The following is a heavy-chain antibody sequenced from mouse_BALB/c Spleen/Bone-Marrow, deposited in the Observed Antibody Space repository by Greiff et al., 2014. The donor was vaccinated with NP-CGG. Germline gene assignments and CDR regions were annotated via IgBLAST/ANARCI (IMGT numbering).Heavy chain of an antibody. V-gene: IGHV5-12-2*01. Sequence: EVNLVESGGGLVQPGGSLKLSCAASGFTFTSYTMSWVRQTPEKRLEWVAYISNGGGSTYYPDTVKGRFTISRDNAKNTLYLQMSSLKSEDTAIYYCTREDYGAYWGQGTLVTVSA. CDR2: ISNGGGST. J-gene: IGHJ3*01. CDR1: GFTFTSYT. D-gene: IGHD2-4*01. CDR3: TREDYGAY.